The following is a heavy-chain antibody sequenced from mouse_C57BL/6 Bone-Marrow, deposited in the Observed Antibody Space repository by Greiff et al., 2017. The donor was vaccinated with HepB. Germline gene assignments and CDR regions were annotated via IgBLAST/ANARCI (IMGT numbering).Heavy chain of an antibody. CDR2: IWWDDDK. J-gene: IGHJ3*01. CDR3: ARIVGDYGAWFAY. V-gene: IGHV8-8*01. Sequence: QVQLKESGPGILQPSQTLSLTCSFSGFSLSTFGMGVGWIRQPSGTGLEWLAHIWWDDDKYYNPALKSRLTIFKDTSKNQVFLKIANVDTADTATYYCARIVGDYGAWFAYWGQGTLVTVSA. D-gene: IGHD2-4*01. CDR1: GFSLSTFGMG.